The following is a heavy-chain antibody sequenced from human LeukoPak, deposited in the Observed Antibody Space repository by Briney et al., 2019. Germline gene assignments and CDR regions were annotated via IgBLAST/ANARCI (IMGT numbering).Heavy chain of an antibody. CDR1: GYTFTSFA. CDR2: INADNGYT. Sequence: ASVKVSCKASGYTFTSFAMHWVRQAPGQRLEWMGWINADNGYTKYSQKFQGRLTITRDTSASTAYMELSSLRSEDTAVCYCARDGLVVVPVAMEYRNWFDPWGQGTLVTVSS. CDR3: ARDGLVVVPVAMEYRNWFDP. J-gene: IGHJ5*02. V-gene: IGHV1-3*01. D-gene: IGHD2-2*01.